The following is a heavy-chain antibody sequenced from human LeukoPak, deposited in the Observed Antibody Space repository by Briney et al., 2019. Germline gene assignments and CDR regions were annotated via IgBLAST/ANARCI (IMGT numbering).Heavy chain of an antibody. Sequence: ASVKVSCKASRYTFTRFYMHWVRQAPGRGLEWIGIINTGGGGTAYAQKFQGRVIMTRDTSTSTVYMELSSLRSEDTAVYYCARDSSTNSLGDPWGQGTLVTVSS. D-gene: IGHD2-2*01. CDR1: RYTFTRFY. CDR2: INTGGGGT. V-gene: IGHV1-46*01. J-gene: IGHJ5*02. CDR3: ARDSSTNSLGDP.